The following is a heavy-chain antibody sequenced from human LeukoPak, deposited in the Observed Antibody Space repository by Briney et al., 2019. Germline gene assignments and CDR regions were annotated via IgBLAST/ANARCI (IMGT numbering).Heavy chain of an antibody. CDR3: ARGLYYFDY. Sequence: SETLSLTCAVYGGSFSGYYWSWIRQPPGKGLEWIGEINHSGSTNYNPSLKSRVTISVDTSKNQFSLKLSSVTAADTAVYYRARGLYYFDYWGQGTLVTVSS. CDR1: GGSFSGYY. CDR2: INHSGST. V-gene: IGHV4-34*01. D-gene: IGHD3-10*01. J-gene: IGHJ4*02.